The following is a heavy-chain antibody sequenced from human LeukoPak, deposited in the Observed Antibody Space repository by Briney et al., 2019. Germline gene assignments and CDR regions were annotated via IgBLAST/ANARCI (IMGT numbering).Heavy chain of an antibody. V-gene: IGHV3-43*01. D-gene: IGHD3-9*01. CDR1: GFTFDDYT. CDR3: AKVERRYFDWSPFDY. CDR2: ISWDGGST. Sequence: GGSLRLSCAASGFTFDDYTMHWVRQAPGKGLVWVSLISWDGGSTYYADSVKGRFTISRDNSKNSLYLQMNSLRTEDTALYYCAKVERRYFDWSPFDYWGQGTLVTVSS. J-gene: IGHJ4*02.